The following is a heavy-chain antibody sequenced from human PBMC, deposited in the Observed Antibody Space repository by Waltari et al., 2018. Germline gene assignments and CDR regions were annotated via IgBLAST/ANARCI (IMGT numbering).Heavy chain of an antibody. CDR1: GFTFSSYA. Sequence: EVQLVESGGGLVQPGGSLRLSCAASGFTFSSYAMSWVRQAPGKGLEWVSAISGSGGSTYYADSVKGRFTTSRDNSKNTLYLQMNSLRAEDTAVYYCAKEGGGIAAAATGPYIDYWGQGTLVTVSS. J-gene: IGHJ4*02. V-gene: IGHV3-23*04. CDR2: ISGSGGST. D-gene: IGHD6-13*01. CDR3: AKEGGGIAAAATGPYIDY.